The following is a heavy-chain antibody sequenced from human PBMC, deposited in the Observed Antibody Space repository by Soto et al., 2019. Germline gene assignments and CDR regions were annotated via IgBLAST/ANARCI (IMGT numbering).Heavy chain of an antibody. CDR1: GFTFDDYA. CDR3: AKDIGYRDDIVATLMVY. J-gene: IGHJ4*02. V-gene: IGHV3-9*01. CDR2: ISWNSGSI. D-gene: IGHD5-12*01. Sequence: EVQLVESGGGLVQPGRSLRLSCAASGFTFDDYAMHWVRQAPGKGLEWVSGISWNSGSIGYADSVKGRFTISRDNAKNSLYLQMNSLRAEDTALYYCAKDIGYRDDIVATLMVYWGQGTLVTVSS.